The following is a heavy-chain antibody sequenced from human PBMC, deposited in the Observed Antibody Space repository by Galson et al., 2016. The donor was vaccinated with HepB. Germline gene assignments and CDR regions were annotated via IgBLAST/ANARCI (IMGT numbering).Heavy chain of an antibody. V-gene: IGHV3-30*03. J-gene: IGHJ4*02. D-gene: IGHD2/OR15-2a*01. CDR3: ARDGISSLDQ. CDR2: ITPEGSDT. CDR1: GFTFSSYG. Sequence: SLRLSCAASGFTFSSYGMHWVRQAPGKGLDWVALITPEGSDTYYADAVKGRLTISRDNSKNTLPLQMNSLRAEDTAIYYCARDGISSLDQWGQGILATVSS.